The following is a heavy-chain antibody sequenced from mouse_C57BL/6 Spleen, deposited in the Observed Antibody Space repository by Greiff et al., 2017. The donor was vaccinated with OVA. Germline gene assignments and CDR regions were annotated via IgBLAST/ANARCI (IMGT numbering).Heavy chain of an antibody. Sequence: VQLQESGPELVKPGASVKISCKASGYAFSSSWMNWVKQRPGKGLEWIGRIYPGDGDTNYNGKFKGKATLTADKSSRTAYMQLSSLTSEDSAVYFCARDGPYYFDDWGQGTTLTVSS. CDR2: IYPGDGDT. D-gene: IGHD2-3*01. J-gene: IGHJ2*01. V-gene: IGHV1-82*01. CDR3: ARDGPYYFDD. CDR1: GYAFSSSW.